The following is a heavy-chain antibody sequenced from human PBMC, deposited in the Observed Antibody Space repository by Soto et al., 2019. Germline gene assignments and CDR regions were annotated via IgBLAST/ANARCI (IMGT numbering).Heavy chain of an antibody. V-gene: IGHV1-69*13. J-gene: IGHJ6*02. CDR3: ARLKGGGYSYGYHYYGIDV. CDR2: IIPIFGTA. Sequence: ASVKVSCKASGGTFSSYAISWVRQAPGQGLEWMGGIIPIFGTANYAQKFQGRVTITADESTSTAYMELSSVRSADTAVYYCARLKGGGYSYGYHYYGIDVWGQGTTVTVSS. D-gene: IGHD5-18*01. CDR1: GGTFSSYA.